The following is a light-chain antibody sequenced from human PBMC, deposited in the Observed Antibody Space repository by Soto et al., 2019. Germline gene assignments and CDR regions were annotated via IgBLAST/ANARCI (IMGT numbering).Light chain of an antibody. CDR3: GTWDNSLSLWV. CDR2: ENN. CDR1: SSNIGSNY. J-gene: IGLJ3*02. V-gene: IGLV1-51*02. Sequence: QSVLTQPPSLSAAPGQKVTISCPGSSSNIGSNYVSWYQHLPETAPKLLIYENNKRPPGIPDRFSGSKSGTSATLGITGLQTGDEADYYCGTWDNSLSLWVFGGGTKVTVL.